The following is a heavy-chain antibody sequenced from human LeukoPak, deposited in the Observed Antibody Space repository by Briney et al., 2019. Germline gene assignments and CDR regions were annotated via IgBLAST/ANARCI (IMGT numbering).Heavy chain of an antibody. CDR2: IYYSGST. CDR1: GGSISSYY. CDR3: ARARGSGYRPHPLGY. Sequence: SETLSLTCTVSGGSISSYYWTWIRQPPGKGLEWIGYIYYSGSTNYNPSLKSRVTISVDTSKNQFSLKLTSVTAADTAVYYCARARGSGYRPHPLGYWGQGTLVTVSS. V-gene: IGHV4-59*08. D-gene: IGHD3-22*01. J-gene: IGHJ4*02.